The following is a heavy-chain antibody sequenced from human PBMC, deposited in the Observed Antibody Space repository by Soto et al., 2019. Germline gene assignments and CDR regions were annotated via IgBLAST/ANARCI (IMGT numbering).Heavy chain of an antibody. CDR2: IWHDGSNK. V-gene: IGHV3-33*01. Sequence: QVQLVETGAGVVQPGRSLRLSCAASGFSFSDHGMHWVRQAPVKGLEWVAVIWHDGSNKYYADSVRGRFTVSRDNSENTLYLQMNSLRAEDTAVYYCARDLGAYGVSAFDMWGQGTMVTVSS. D-gene: IGHD4-17*01. CDR3: ARDLGAYGVSAFDM. CDR1: GFSFSDHG. J-gene: IGHJ3*02.